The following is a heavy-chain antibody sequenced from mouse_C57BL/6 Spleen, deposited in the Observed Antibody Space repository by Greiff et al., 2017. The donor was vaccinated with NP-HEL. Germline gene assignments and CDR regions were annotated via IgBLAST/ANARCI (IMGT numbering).Heavy chain of an antibody. Sequence: QVQLQQSGAELVRPGTSVKVSCKASGYAFTNYLIEWVKQRPGQGLEWIGVINPGSGGTNYNEKFKGKATLTADKSSSTAYMQLSSLTSEDSAVYFCARRYYGPYYYAMDYWGQGTSVTVSS. CDR3: ARRYYGPYYYAMDY. J-gene: IGHJ4*01. CDR2: INPGSGGT. V-gene: IGHV1-54*01. D-gene: IGHD1-1*02. CDR1: GYAFTNYL.